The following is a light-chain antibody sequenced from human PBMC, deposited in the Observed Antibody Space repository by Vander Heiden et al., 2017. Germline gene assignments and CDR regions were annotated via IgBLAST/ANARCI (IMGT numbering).Light chain of an antibody. CDR3: QVSDSSSDQVV. Sequence: SYVLTQPPSVSVAPGQTARSTCGGNNIGSKSVHCYQQKTGQEPVLVVEDDSDRPSGIPERFSGCNSGNTATPTTSRGEAGDEADDYCQVSDSSSDQVVFGGGTKLTGL. V-gene: IGLV3-21*02. CDR2: DDS. J-gene: IGLJ3*02. CDR1: NIGSKS.